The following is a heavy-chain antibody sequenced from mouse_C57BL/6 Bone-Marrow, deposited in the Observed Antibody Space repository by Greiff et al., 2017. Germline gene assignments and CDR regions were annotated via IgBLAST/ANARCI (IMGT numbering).Heavy chain of an antibody. CDR2: IRNKANGYTT. J-gene: IGHJ2*01. CDR1: GFTFTDYY. CDR3: ARSHYYGSVDD. D-gene: IGHD1-1*01. V-gene: IGHV7-3*01. Sequence: EVKLVESGGGLVQPGGSLSLSCAASGFTFTDYYMSWVRQPPGKALEWLGFIRNKANGYTTEYSASVKGRFTISRDNSQSILYLQMNALRAEDSATYYCARSHYYGSVDDWGQGTTLTVSS.